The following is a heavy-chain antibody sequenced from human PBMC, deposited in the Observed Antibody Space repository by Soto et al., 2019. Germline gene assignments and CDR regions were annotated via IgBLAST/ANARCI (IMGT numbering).Heavy chain of an antibody. Sequence: QVRLEESGPGLVKPSETLSLICSVSGGSVNNANYFWNWIRHHPENGLEWIGYIYYSGSTRYNPSFKTRATLSIDTSKNHFSLRLNSVTVADTAVYFCARDADYGGSRGGMDVWGRGTTVNVSS. CDR2: IYYSGST. CDR1: GGSVNNANYF. J-gene: IGHJ6*02. V-gene: IGHV4-31*03. CDR3: ARDADYGGSRGGMDV. D-gene: IGHD4-17*01.